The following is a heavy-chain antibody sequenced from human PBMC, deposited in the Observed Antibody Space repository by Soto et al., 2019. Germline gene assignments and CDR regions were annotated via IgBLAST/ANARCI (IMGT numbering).Heavy chain of an antibody. Sequence: QVQLVQSGAEERRPWASVKVSCTASGYTFTNYAIHWVRQAPGQRPEWMGWINAGNGNTKYSQKFQGRVTITRDTSASTANLELSSLRSEDTAVYYCARELLWSGVEPYYFGLDVWGRGTTVTVSS. V-gene: IGHV1-3*05. D-gene: IGHD3-10*01. CDR3: ARELLWSGVEPYYFGLDV. CDR2: INAGNGNT. CDR1: GYTFTNYA. J-gene: IGHJ6*02.